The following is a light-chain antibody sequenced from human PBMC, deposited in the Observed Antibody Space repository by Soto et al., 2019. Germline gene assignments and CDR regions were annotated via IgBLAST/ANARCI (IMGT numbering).Light chain of an antibody. CDR1: QDISNY. Sequence: DLQMTQSPSSLSASVGDRVTITCQASQDISNYLNWYQQKPGKAPKLLIYDASNLEAGVPLRFSGSGSGTDFTFTISGLQPEDIATYYCQQYDNFPSVTFGPGTKVEIK. CDR2: DAS. V-gene: IGKV1-33*01. CDR3: QQYDNFPSVT. J-gene: IGKJ3*01.